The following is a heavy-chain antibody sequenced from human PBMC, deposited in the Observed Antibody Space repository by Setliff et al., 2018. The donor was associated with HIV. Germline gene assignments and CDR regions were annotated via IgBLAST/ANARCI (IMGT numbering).Heavy chain of an antibody. Sequence: SETLSLTCTLAGGFVSRSNYVWGWVRQSPKKGLEWIGSIYYSGTTYYNPTLKSRVSISIDTPKNQFSLKLTSMTAADTAVYYCVRTGSSTSWGIYYYYYMDIWGKGSTVTFSS. V-gene: IGHV4-39*01. CDR2: IYYSGTT. CDR1: GGFVSRSNYV. J-gene: IGHJ6*03. D-gene: IGHD3-10*01. CDR3: VRTGSSTSWGIYYYYYMDI.